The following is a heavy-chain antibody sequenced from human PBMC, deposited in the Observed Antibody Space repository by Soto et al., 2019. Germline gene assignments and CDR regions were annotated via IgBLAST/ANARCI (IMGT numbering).Heavy chain of an antibody. CDR2: INHSGST. V-gene: IGHV4-34*01. Sequence: SETLSLTCAVYGGSFSGYYWSWIRQPPGKGLEWIGEINHSGSTNYNPSLKSRVTISVDTSKNQFSLKLSSVTAADTAVYYCARLRVYYYGMDVWGQGTTVTVS. CDR3: ARLRVYYYGMDV. J-gene: IGHJ6*02. CDR1: GGSFSGYY.